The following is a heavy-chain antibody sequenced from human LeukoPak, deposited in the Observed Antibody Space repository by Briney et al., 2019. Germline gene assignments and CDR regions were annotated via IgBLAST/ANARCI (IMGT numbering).Heavy chain of an antibody. CDR1: GLTFSSYG. Sequence: GGSLRLSCAASGLTFSSYGMHWVRQAPGKGLEWVSIIGSSGGSTYYAESVKGRFTISRDNSKNTVYLQMNSLRAEDTAIYYCATGGSLARFDYWGQGTLVTVSS. J-gene: IGHJ4*02. V-gene: IGHV3-23*01. CDR2: IGSSGGST. CDR3: ATGGSLARFDY. D-gene: IGHD6-13*01.